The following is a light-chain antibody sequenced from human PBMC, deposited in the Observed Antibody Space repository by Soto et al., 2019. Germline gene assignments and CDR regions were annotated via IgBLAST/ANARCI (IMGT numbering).Light chain of an antibody. J-gene: IGKJ4*01. CDR3: QQRSNWRVT. V-gene: IGKV3-11*01. Sequence: EIVLTQSPATLSLSPGERATLSCRASQSVSSYLAWYQQKPGQAPRLLIYDASNRATGIPARFSGSGSGTDFGLTISSLEPEDFAVYYCQQRSNWRVTFGGGTKVDIK. CDR1: QSVSSY. CDR2: DAS.